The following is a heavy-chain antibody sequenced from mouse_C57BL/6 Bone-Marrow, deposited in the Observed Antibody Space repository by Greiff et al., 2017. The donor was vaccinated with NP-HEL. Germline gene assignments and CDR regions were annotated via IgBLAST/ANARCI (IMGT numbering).Heavy chain of an antibody. CDR1: GFNIKGYY. CDR2: IDPEDGDT. CDR3: TKKTLVYFGRSAFAY. Sequence: VQLQQSGAELVRPGASVKLSCTASGFNIKGYYMHWVKQRPEQGLEWIGRIDPEDGDTEYAPKFQGKATMTADTSSNTAYLQLSSLTTEDTAVYYCTKKTLVYFGRSAFAYWGQGTLVTGSA. J-gene: IGHJ3*01. V-gene: IGHV14-1*01. D-gene: IGHD1-1*01.